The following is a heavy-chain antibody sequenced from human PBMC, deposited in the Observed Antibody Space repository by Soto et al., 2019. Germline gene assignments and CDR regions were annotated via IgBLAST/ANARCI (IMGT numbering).Heavy chain of an antibody. CDR2: ISAGGGNT. Sequence: EVHLLESGGGLVQPGGSLRLSCAASGFSFNIYAMKWVRQAPGKGLECVSAISAGGGNTYYADSVKGRFTISRDNSKNTLYLQMNSLRADDTAVYYCAKAPTYDYNYDLHVWGKGITVTVSS. V-gene: IGHV3-23*01. CDR1: GFSFNIYA. CDR3: AKAPTYDYNYDLHV. J-gene: IGHJ6*03.